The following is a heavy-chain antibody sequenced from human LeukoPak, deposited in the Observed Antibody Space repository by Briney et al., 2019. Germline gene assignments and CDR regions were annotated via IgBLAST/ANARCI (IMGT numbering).Heavy chain of an antibody. CDR3: ARGRGSYYNGWFDP. CDR1: GGSFSGYY. J-gene: IGHJ5*02. Sequence: SETLSLTCAVYGGSFSGYYWSWIRQPPGKGLEWIGEINHSGSTNYNPSLKSRVTISVDTPKNQFSLKLSSVTAADTAVYYCARGRGSYYNGWFDPWGQGTLVTVSS. V-gene: IGHV4-34*01. CDR2: INHSGST. D-gene: IGHD1-26*01.